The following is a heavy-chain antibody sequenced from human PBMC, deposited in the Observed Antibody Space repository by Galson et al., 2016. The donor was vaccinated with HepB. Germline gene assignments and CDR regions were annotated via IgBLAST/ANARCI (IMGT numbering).Heavy chain of an antibody. V-gene: IGHV4-61*01. CDR3: ARGVITVTGTGVYHYYGMDV. CDR2: IYYSGST. Sequence: ETLSLTCTVSGGSVSSGSYYWSWIRQPPGKGLEWVGYIYYSGSTNYNPPLKSRVTMSVDTSKNQFSLKLSSVTAADTALYYCARGVITVTGTGVYHYYGMDVWGQGTLVTVSS. D-gene: IGHD6-19*01. J-gene: IGHJ6*02. CDR1: GGSVSSGSYY.